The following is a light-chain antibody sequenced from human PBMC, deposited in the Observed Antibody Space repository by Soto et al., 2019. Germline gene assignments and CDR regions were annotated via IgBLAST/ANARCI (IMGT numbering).Light chain of an antibody. V-gene: IGKV3-11*01. CDR2: DAS. Sequence: VLTQSPATLSLSPVERATPSCRASQSISEFLAWYQQKPGQAPRLLIYDASNRATGTPARFSGSGSGTDFTLTINSLQSEDFAVYYCQPYNNWPLTFGGGTKVDIK. CDR1: QSISEF. CDR3: QPYNNWPLT. J-gene: IGKJ4*01.